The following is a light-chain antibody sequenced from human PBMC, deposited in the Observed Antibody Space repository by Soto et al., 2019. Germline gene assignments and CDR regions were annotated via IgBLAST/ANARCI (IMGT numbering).Light chain of an antibody. CDR1: SSNIGGYNV. Sequence: QSALTQPASVSGSPGQSITISCSGTSSNIGGYNVVSWYQQHPGKAPKVIIYEAIKRPSGIPDRFSGSKSGNTASLTVSGLQAEDEADYYCTSYTDSNTFVFGTGTKVTVL. CDR2: EAI. CDR3: TSYTDSNTFV. V-gene: IGLV2-14*02. J-gene: IGLJ1*01.